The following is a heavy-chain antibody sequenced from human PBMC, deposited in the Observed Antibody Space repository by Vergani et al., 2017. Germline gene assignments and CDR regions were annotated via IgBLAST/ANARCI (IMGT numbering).Heavy chain of an antibody. CDR1: GFTVSSNY. CDR3: ARDQXRPEWLVRSRGENYYYYYMDV. J-gene: IGHJ6*03. V-gene: IGHV3-53*01. CDR2: IYSGGST. D-gene: IGHD6-19*01. Sequence: EVQLVESGGGLIQPGGSLRLSCAASGFTVSSNYMSWVRQAPGKGLEWVSVIYSGGSTYYADSGKGRLTISRENSKNTLYLQMNSLRAEDTAVYYCARDQXRPEWLVRSRGENYYYYYMDVWGKGTTVTVSS.